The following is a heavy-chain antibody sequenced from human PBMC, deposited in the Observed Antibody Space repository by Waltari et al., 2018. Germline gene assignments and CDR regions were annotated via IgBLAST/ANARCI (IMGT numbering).Heavy chain of an antibody. V-gene: IGHV3-30*18. CDR1: GVYFVSYG. J-gene: IGHJ5*01. Sequence: QVPLEESGGGVVQPGRSLRLSCAASGVYFVSYGMHWVRQGPGKGLEWVAVIGHDGSLKYYADSVRGRFTISRDNSKNTLFLEMNSLRGEDTAVYYCAKENNDLLCDSWGQGTQVTVSS. D-gene: IGHD2-15*01. CDR3: AKENNDLLCDS. CDR2: IGHDGSLK.